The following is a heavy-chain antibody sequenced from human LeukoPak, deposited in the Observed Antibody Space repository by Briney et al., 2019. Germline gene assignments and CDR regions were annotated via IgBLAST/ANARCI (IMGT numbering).Heavy chain of an antibody. J-gene: IGHJ4*02. CDR3: ARVWTGPTKGPYNWNQPFDY. D-gene: IGHD1-20*01. Sequence: SETLSLTCTVSGYSISSGYYWGWIRQPPGKGLKWIGSIYHSGSTYYNPSLKSRVTISVDTSKNQFSLKLSSVTAADTAVYYCARVWTGPTKGPYNWNQPFDYWGQGTLVTVSS. CDR2: IYHSGST. CDR1: GYSISSGYY. V-gene: IGHV4-38-2*02.